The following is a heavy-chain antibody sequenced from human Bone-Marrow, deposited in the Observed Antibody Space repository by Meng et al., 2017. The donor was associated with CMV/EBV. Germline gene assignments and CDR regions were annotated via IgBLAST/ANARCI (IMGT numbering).Heavy chain of an antibody. CDR2: ISVYNGNT. J-gene: IGHJ6*02. D-gene: IGHD3-3*01. Sequence: ASVKVSCKASGDTFSSYAISWVRQAPGQGLEWMGCISVYNGNTNYVQKLQGRVTMTTDTSTSTAYMELRSLRSDDTAVYYCARDPHLEWSPYYGTDVWGQGTTVTVSS. V-gene: IGHV1-18*01. CDR3: ARDPHLEWSPYYGTDV. CDR1: GDTFSSYA.